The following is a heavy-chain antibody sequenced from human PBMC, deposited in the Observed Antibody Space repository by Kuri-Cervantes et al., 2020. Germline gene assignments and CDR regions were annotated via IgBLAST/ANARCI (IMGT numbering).Heavy chain of an antibody. Sequence: SETLSPTCTVSGGRIYAYYWAWFRQSPGGRLEWSGYVYSMVTTNYNPSLRSRVSMSIDTSKKQFSLNLYSLTSADTAVYFCTRLASFSYCYFDVWGRGAQVTVSS. D-gene: IGHD3-16*01. CDR3: TRLASFSYCYFDV. J-gene: IGHJ2*01. CDR1: GGRIYAYY. V-gene: IGHV4-59*01. CDR2: VYSMVTT.